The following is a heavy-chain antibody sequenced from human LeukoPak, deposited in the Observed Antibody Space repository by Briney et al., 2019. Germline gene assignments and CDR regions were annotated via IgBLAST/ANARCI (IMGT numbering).Heavy chain of an antibody. CDR3: AKGGDGYNYYFDY. CDR2: ISYDGSNK. D-gene: IGHD5-24*01. CDR1: GFTFSSYA. V-gene: IGHV3-30-3*01. J-gene: IGHJ4*02. Sequence: GGSLRLSCAASGFTFSSYAMHWVRQAPGKGLEWVAVISYDGSNKYYADSVKGRFTISRDNSKNTLYLQMNSLRAEDTAVYYCAKGGDGYNYYFDYWGQETLVTVSS.